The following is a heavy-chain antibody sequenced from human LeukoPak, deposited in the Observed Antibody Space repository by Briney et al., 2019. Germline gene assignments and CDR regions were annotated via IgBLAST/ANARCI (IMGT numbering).Heavy chain of an antibody. V-gene: IGHV1-3*01. D-gene: IGHD3-22*01. CDR3: ARDRRVGYYDSSGYYAY. Sequence: GASVKVSCKASGYTFTAYAMYWVRQAPGQRLEWMGWINAGKGNAKYSQKFQGRVNITRDTSASTAYMELSSLRSEDTAVYYCARDRRVGYYDSSGYYAYWGQGTLVTVSS. CDR2: INAGKGNA. CDR1: GYTFTAYA. J-gene: IGHJ4*02.